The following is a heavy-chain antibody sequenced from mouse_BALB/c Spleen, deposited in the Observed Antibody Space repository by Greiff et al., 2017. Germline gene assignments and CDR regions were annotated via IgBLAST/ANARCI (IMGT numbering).Heavy chain of an antibody. D-gene: IGHD3-3*01. Sequence: VQLQQSGPELVKPGASVKMSCTASGYTFTDYVISWVKQRPGQGLEWIGEIYPGSGSTYYNEKFKGKATLTADKSYNTAYMQLSSLTSEDAAVYFCARAGDGGYFDYWGQGTTLTVSS. CDR2: IYPGSGST. J-gene: IGHJ2*01. CDR1: GYTFTDYV. V-gene: IGHV1-77*01. CDR3: ARAGDGGYFDY.